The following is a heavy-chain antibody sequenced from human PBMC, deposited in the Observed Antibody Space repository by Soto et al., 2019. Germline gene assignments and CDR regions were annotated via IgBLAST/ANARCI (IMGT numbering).Heavy chain of an antibody. Sequence: QVQLQQWGAGLLKPSETLSLTCAVYGGSFSGYYWSWIRQPPGKGLEWIGEINHSGSTNYNPSLKSRVTISVDTSKNQFSLKLSSVTAADTAVYYCARGEGACSGGSCYGWFDPWGQGTLVTVSS. J-gene: IGHJ5*02. CDR2: INHSGST. D-gene: IGHD2-15*01. V-gene: IGHV4-34*01. CDR3: ARGEGACSGGSCYGWFDP. CDR1: GGSFSGYY.